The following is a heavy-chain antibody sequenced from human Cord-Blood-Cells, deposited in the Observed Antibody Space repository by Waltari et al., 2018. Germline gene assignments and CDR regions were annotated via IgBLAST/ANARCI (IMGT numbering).Heavy chain of an antibody. CDR1: GGSISSSNW. Sequence: QVQLQESDPGLVKPSGTLSLTCAVPGGSISSSNWWSWVRQPPGKGLEWIGEIYHSGSTNYNPSLKSRVTISVDKSKNQFSLKLSSVTAADTAVYYCAVRDSSGYYYFDYWGQGTLVTVSS. V-gene: IGHV4-4*02. CDR2: IYHSGST. D-gene: IGHD3-22*01. CDR3: AVRDSSGYYYFDY. J-gene: IGHJ4*02.